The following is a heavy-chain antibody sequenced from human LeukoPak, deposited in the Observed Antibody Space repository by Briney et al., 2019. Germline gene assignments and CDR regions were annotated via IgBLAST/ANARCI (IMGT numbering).Heavy chain of an antibody. Sequence: GGSLRLPCAASGFTFSSYAMSWVRQAPGKGLEWVSAISGSGGSTYYADSVKGRFTISRDNSKNTLYLQMNSLRAEDTAVYYCAKGGRYFDWYPFDYWGQGTLVTVSS. D-gene: IGHD3-9*01. V-gene: IGHV3-23*01. CDR1: GFTFSSYA. J-gene: IGHJ4*02. CDR2: ISGSGGST. CDR3: AKGGRYFDWYPFDY.